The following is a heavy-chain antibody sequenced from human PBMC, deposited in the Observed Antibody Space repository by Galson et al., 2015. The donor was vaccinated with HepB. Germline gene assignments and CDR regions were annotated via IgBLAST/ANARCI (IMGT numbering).Heavy chain of an antibody. CDR2: IIPILGIA. Sequence: SVKVSCKASGGTFSSYAISWVRQAPGQGLEWMGRIIPILGIANYAQKFQGRVTITADKSTSTAYMELSSLRSEDTAVYYCARLPFRRDTAMVESYYYYYMDVWGKGTTVTVSS. CDR3: ARLPFRRDTAMVESYYYYYMDV. D-gene: IGHD5-18*01. V-gene: IGHV1-69*04. CDR1: GGTFSSYA. J-gene: IGHJ6*03.